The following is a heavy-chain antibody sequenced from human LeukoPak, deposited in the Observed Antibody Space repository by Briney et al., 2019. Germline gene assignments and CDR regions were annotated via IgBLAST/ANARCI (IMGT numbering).Heavy chain of an antibody. CDR3: AEDGSSYYYIYY. D-gene: IGHD3-22*01. Sequence: GRSLRLSCAASGFSFSDYNIHWVRQAPGKGLEWMAVISYNGINEYYADSVKGRFTISRDDSKSTLYLQMNSLRADDTAVYYCAEDGSSYYYIYYWGQGTLVTVSS. V-gene: IGHV3-30*18. J-gene: IGHJ4*02. CDR1: GFSFSDYN. CDR2: ISYNGINE.